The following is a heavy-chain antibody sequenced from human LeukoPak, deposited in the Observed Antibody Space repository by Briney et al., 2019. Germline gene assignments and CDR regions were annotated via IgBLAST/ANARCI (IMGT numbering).Heavy chain of an antibody. CDR3: ARDRTMAVDY. Sequence: GGSLRLSCAASGFTFSSYDMQWVRQAPGKGLEWVAVIWYDGSNKHYADSVKGRFTISRDNAKNSLYLQMNSLRAEDTAVYYCARDRTMAVDYWGQGTLVTVSS. CDR1: GFTFSSYD. J-gene: IGHJ4*02. V-gene: IGHV3-33*01. CDR2: IWYDGSNK. D-gene: IGHD1-1*01.